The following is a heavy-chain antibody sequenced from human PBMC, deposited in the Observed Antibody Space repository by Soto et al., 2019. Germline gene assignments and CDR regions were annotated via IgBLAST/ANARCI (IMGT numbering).Heavy chain of an antibody. CDR1: GGSIIRLTSY. CDR2: FSSGGT. V-gene: IGHV4-39*01. CDR3: ATTRSIAVGGSFDH. Sequence: TSQIQSLTCTVTGGSIIRLTSYCALIRQSPGTRPQWMATFSSGGTYCNPSVKSRLSTAVDTSTNQFSLRLRSVAAPDTAVYYCATTRSIAVGGSFDHWGQGTLVTVSP. J-gene: IGHJ5*02. D-gene: IGHD6-19*01.